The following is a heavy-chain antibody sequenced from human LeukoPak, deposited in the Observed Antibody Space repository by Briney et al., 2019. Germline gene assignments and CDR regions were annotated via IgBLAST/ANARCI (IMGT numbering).Heavy chain of an antibody. CDR3: ARTPGGLYSSLDY. J-gene: IGHJ4*02. V-gene: IGHV3-21*01. CDR2: ISSSSSYI. CDR1: GFTFSSYS. D-gene: IGHD5-18*01. Sequence: GGSLRLSCAASGFTFSSYSMNWVRQAPGKGLEWVSSISSSSSYIYYADSVKGRFTISRDNAKNSLYLQMNSLRAEDTVVYYCARTPGGLYSSLDYWGQGTLVTVSS.